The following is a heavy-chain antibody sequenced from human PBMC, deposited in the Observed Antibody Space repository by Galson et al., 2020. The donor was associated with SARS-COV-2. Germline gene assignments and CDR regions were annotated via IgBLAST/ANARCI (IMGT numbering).Heavy chain of an antibody. CDR1: GFTFSGST. J-gene: IGHJ4*02. CDR2: IRNKANSFAT. CDR3: TGPLDCSGGSCAHFNY. Sequence: GESLKISCAASGFTFSGSTMHWVRQASGKGLEWVGHIRNKANSFATAYAASVKGRFTVSRDDSKNTAYLQMNSLKTEDTAVYYCTGPLDCSGGSCAHFNYWGQGTLVTVSS. V-gene: IGHV3-73*01. D-gene: IGHD2-15*01.